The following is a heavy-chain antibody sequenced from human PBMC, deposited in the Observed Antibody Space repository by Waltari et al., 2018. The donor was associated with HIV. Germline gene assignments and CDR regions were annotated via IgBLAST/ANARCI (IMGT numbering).Heavy chain of an antibody. V-gene: IGHV3-7*01. CDR3: ARMGLMMYAIGAFDI. Sequence: EVQLVESGGGLVQPGGSLRLSCAASGFTFSLYWMSWVRQAPGKGLGWVANIKQDGSEKNYVDSVKGRFTISRDNAKKSLYLQMNSLRAEDTAVYYCARMGLMMYAIGAFDIWGQGTMVTVSS. D-gene: IGHD2-8*01. J-gene: IGHJ3*02. CDR2: IKQDGSEK. CDR1: GFTFSLYW.